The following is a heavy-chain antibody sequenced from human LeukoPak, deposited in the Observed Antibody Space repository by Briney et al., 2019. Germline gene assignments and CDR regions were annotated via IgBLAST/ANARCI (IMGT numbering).Heavy chain of an antibody. CDR1: GFTFSSYA. Sequence: GGSLRLSCAASGFTFSSYAMHWVRQAPGKGLEWVAVISYDGSNKYYADSVKGRFTISRDNSKNTLYLQMNSLRAEDTAVYYCAKSGTMVLGWGQGTLVTVSS. CDR3: AKSGTMVLG. CDR2: ISYDGSNK. J-gene: IGHJ4*02. D-gene: IGHD3-10*01. V-gene: IGHV3-30*04.